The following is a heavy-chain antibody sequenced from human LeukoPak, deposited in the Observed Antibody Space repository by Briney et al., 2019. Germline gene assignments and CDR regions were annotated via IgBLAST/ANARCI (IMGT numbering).Heavy chain of an antibody. CDR3: ARDSYFGSGSYYNWGDYYYYMDV. D-gene: IGHD3-10*01. Sequence: SETLSLTCTVSGGSISSYYWSWTRQPPGKGLEWIGYIYYNGSTNYNPSLKSRVTISVDTSKNQFSLKLSSVTAADTAVYYCARDSYFGSGSYYNWGDYYYYMDVWGKGTTVTVSS. CDR2: IYYNGST. V-gene: IGHV4-59*01. CDR1: GGSISSYY. J-gene: IGHJ6*03.